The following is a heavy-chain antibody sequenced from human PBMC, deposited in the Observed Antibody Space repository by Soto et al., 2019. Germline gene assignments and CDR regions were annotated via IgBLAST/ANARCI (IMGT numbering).Heavy chain of an antibody. V-gene: IGHV1-8*01. Sequence: GASVKVSCKASGYTFTSYDINWVRQATGQGLEWIGWMNPNSGNTGYAQKFQGRVTMTRNTSISTAYMELSSLRSEDTAVYYCARGAFLSSGWYGAYYFDYWGQGTLVTVSS. J-gene: IGHJ4*02. D-gene: IGHD6-19*01. CDR1: GYTFTSYD. CDR2: MNPNSGNT. CDR3: ARGAFLSSGWYGAYYFDY.